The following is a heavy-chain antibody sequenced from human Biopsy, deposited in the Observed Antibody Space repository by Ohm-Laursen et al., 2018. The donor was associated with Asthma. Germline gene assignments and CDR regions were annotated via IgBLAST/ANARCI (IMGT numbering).Heavy chain of an antibody. J-gene: IGHJ5*02. CDR3: ALSQDSGFDDHSPSWFDP. V-gene: IGHV2-5*02. CDR2: IYWDDYN. Sequence: TQTLTLTCSFSGFSLRIPGVGVGWIRQSPGKALEWLALIYWDDYNLFRPSLKRRLTITKDLSKNQVVLTMTKMDPADSGTYYCALSQDSGFDDHSPSWFDPWGQGTLVTVSS. CDR1: GFSLRIPGVG. D-gene: IGHD3-9*01.